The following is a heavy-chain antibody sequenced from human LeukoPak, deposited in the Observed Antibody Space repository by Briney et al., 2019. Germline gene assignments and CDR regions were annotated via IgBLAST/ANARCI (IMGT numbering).Heavy chain of an antibody. CDR2: IRGSGGGI. J-gene: IGHJ4*02. CDR1: GFTFSSYP. Sequence: PGGSLRLSCAASGFTFSSYPMTWVRQAPGKGLEWVSPIRGSGGGIFYAVSVKGRFTISRDDSTNTLYLQMNSLRVEDTAVYYCAKDQDTYTSGWNDYWGQGTLVTVSS. V-gene: IGHV3-23*01. CDR3: AKDQDTYTSGWNDY. D-gene: IGHD6-19*01.